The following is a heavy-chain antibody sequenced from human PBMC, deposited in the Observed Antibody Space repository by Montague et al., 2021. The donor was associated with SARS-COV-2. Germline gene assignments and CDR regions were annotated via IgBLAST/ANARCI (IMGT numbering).Heavy chain of an antibody. CDR1: GFSLSTSGMC. CDR2: IDWDDDK. V-gene: IGHV2-70*01. CDR3: ARINSDPLDYYYYGMDV. Sequence: PALVKPTQTLTLTCTFSGFSLSTSGMCVSWIRQPPRKALEWLALIDWDDDKYYSTSLKTRLTISKDTSKNQVVLTMTNMDPVDTATYYCARINSDPLDYYYYGMDVWGQGTTVTVSS. D-gene: IGHD1-1*01. J-gene: IGHJ6*02.